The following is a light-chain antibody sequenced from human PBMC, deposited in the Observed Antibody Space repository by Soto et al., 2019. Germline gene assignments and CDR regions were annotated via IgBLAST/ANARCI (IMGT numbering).Light chain of an antibody. J-gene: IGKJ2*01. V-gene: IGKV1-39*01. Sequence: DIHMAQSPPSLSASVGDRVTITCRASHNIVTYLNWYQQKAGKAPSLLIYEASHLQSGVPFRFFGSGSGTDFTLSIDNLQHEDSATYCCLQSHSTPPTFGPGTKLEIK. CDR3: LQSHSTPPT. CDR2: EAS. CDR1: HNIVTY.